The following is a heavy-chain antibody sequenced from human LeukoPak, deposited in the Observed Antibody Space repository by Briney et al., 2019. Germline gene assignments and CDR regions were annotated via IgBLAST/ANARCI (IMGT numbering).Heavy chain of an antibody. CDR2: ISGSGGST. V-gene: IGHV3-23*01. J-gene: IGHJ5*02. Sequence: PGWALRLSCAASGFTYISYAMSWVRQPPGKGREWVSIISGSGGSTYNPDSVKGRFAIPRDNPKRTLYLQMNRLRAEDTGVYYCAKLALESVRGLTVDNWFDPWGQGTLVTVSS. CDR3: AKLALESVRGLTVDNWFDP. D-gene: IGHD3-10*01. CDR1: GFTYISYA.